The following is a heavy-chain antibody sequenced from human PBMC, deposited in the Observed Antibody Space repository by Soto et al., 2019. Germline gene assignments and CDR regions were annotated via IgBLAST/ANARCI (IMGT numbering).Heavy chain of an antibody. J-gene: IGHJ6*02. V-gene: IGHV3-21*01. CDR2: ISSSSSYI. CDR3: ASDSSGYYYYYYGMDV. Sequence: VQLVESGGGLVKPGGSLRLSCAASGFTFSRYSMNWVRQAPGKGLEWVSSISSSSSYIYYADSVKGRFTISRDNAKNSLYLQMNSLRAEDTAVYYCASDSSGYYYYYYGMDVWGQGTTVTVSS. CDR1: GFTFSRYS. D-gene: IGHD3-22*01.